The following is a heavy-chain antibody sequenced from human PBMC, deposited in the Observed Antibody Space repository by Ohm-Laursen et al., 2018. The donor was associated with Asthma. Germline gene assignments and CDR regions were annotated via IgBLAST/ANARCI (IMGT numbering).Heavy chain of an antibody. Sequence: SLRLSCAASGFTFSSYGMHWVRQAPGKGLEWVANTNEDGSEIYYVDSVKGRFTISRDNAKNSLYLQMNSLRAEDTALYYCAEDLGTTTIPPMALYYGMDVWGQGTTVTVSS. D-gene: IGHD2/OR15-2a*01. CDR2: TNEDGSEI. V-gene: IGHV3-7*03. CDR3: AEDLGTTTIPPMALYYGMDV. CDR1: GFTFSSYG. J-gene: IGHJ6*02.